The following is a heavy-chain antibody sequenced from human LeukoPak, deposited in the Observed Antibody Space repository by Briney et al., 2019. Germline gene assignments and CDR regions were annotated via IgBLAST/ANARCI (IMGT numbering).Heavy chain of an antibody. CDR2: TKEDGSEK. CDR3: ARDAYDSSGYSPFDY. D-gene: IGHD3-22*01. J-gene: IGHJ4*02. CDR1: GFTFSNYW. V-gene: IGHV3-7*01. Sequence: PGGSLRLSCAASGFTFSNYWPSWVRQAPGKGLEWVANTKEDGSEKYYVDSVKGRFTISRDNAKNSVYLQMNSLRAEDTAVYYCARDAYDSSGYSPFDYWGQGTLVTVSS.